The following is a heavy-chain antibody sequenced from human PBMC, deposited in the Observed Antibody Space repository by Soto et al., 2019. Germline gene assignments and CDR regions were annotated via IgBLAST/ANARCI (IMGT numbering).Heavy chain of an antibody. D-gene: IGHD2-2*03. V-gene: IGHV3-11*06. Sequence: GGSLRLSCAASGFTFSDYYMSWIRQAPGKGLEWVSYISSSSSYTNYADSVKGRFTISRDNAKNSLYLQMNSLRAEDTAVYYCARVDIVVVPAARGYYYGMDVWGQGTTVTVSS. J-gene: IGHJ6*02. CDR3: ARVDIVVVPAARGYYYGMDV. CDR2: ISSSSSYT. CDR1: GFTFSDYY.